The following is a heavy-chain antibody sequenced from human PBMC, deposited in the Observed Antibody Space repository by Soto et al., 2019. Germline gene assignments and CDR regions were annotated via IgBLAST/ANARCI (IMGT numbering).Heavy chain of an antibody. J-gene: IGHJ6*04. CDR2: IRRKTAGGTT. CDR3: TTKSLITTLGMDV. D-gene: IGHD3-3*01. Sequence: GGSLRLSCAASGFTFNDAYMHWVRQAPGKGLEWVGLIRRKTAGGTTDYAAPVKGRFTISGDDSINTLFLQMNSLKTEDTAVYYCTTKSLITTLGMDVWGKGTTVTVSS. CDR1: GFTFNDAY. V-gene: IGHV3-15*01.